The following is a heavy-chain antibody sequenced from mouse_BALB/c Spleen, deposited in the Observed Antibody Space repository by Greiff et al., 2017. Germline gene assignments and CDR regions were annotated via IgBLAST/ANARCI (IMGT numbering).Heavy chain of an antibody. J-gene: IGHJ3*01. D-gene: IGHD2-4*01. V-gene: IGHV1-80*01. CDR3: ARSLWDYDWFAY. CDR2: IYPGDGDT. CDR1: GYAFSSYW. Sequence: LEESGAELVRPGSSVKISCKASGYAFSSYWMNWVKQRPGQGLEWIGQIYPGDGDTNYNGKFKGKATLTADKSSSTAYMQLSSLTSEDSAVYFCARSLWDYDWFAYWGQGTLVTVSA.